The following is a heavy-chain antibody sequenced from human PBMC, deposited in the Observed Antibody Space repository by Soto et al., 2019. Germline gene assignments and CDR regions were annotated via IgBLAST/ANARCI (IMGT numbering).Heavy chain of an antibody. Sequence: SETLSLTCDVSGVSISSGNWWSWVRQPPGKGLEWIAEVYNDGSANYHPSLESRTTISVDRSKNQFSLRLSSVTAADTGKYYCARLVYDSRLNYLYFDHWGQGTLVTVSS. J-gene: IGHJ4*02. CDR3: ARLVYDSRLNYLYFDH. CDR1: GVSISSGNW. CDR2: VYNDGSA. V-gene: IGHV4-4*02. D-gene: IGHD3-22*01.